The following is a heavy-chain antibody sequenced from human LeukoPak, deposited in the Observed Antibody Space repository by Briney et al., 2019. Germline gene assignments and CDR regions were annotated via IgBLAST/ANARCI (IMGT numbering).Heavy chain of an antibody. Sequence: PGGSLRLSCAASGFTFSNYAMSWVRQAPGKGLEWVSAISGSGGSTYYADSVKGRFTISRDNSKNTLYLQMNSLRAEDTAVYYCAKVVGGYYYGSGDAYYFDYWGQGTLVTVSS. J-gene: IGHJ4*02. D-gene: IGHD3-10*01. CDR1: GFTFSNYA. CDR2: ISGSGGST. CDR3: AKVVGGYYYGSGDAYYFDY. V-gene: IGHV3-23*01.